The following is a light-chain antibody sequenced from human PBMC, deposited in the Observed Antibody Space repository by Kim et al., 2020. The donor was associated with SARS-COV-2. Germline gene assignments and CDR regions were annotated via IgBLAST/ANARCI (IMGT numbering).Light chain of an antibody. V-gene: IGLV3-1*01. J-gene: IGLJ2*01. Sequence: VSPGQTASITCSGDKLGDKYVCWYQQKPGQSPVLVIYGESKRPSGIPERFSGSNSGDTATLTISGTQAMDEADYYCQAWDSSTVVFGGGTQLTVL. CDR2: GES. CDR1: KLGDKY. CDR3: QAWDSSTVV.